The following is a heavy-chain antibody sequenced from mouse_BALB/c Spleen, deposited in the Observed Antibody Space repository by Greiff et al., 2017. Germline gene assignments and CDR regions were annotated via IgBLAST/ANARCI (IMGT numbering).Heavy chain of an antibody. V-gene: IGHV5-12-2*01. CDR3: ARREYGNPNYYAMDY. J-gene: IGHJ4*01. CDR1: GFTFSSYT. CDR2: ISNGGGST. Sequence: EVKVVESGGGLVQPGGSLKLSCAASGFTFSSYTMSWVRQTPEKRLEWVAYISNGGGSTYYPDTVKGRFTISRDNAKNTLYLQMSSLKSEDTAMYYCARREYGNPNYYAMDYWGQGTSVTVSS. D-gene: IGHD2-10*02.